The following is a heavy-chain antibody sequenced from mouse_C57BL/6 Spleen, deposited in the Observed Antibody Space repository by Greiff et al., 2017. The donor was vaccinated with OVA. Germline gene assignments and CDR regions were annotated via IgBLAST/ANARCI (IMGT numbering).Heavy chain of an antibody. CDR1: GYTFTSYD. CDR2: ILPGSGST. CDR3: ARGNDGYQGYFDY. Sequence: VQLQQSGPELVKPGASVKLSCKASGYTFTSYDINWVKQRPGHGLEWIGEILPGSGSTNYNEKFKGKATFTADTSSNTAYMQLSSLTTEDSAIYYCARGNDGYQGYFDYWGQGTTLTVSS. V-gene: IGHV1-9*01. D-gene: IGHD2-3*01. J-gene: IGHJ2*01.